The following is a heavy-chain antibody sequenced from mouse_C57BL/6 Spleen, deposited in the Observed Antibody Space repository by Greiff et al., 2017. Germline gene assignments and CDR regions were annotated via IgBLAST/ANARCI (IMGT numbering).Heavy chain of an antibody. CDR2: INPSTGGT. CDR1: GYSFTGYY. D-gene: IGHD2-4*01. J-gene: IGHJ4*01. CDR3: ARSGDYDGDYAMDY. Sequence: VQLQQSGPELVKPGASVKISCKASGYSFTGYYMNWVKQSPEKSLEWIGEINPSTGGTTYNQTFKAKATLTVDKSSSTAYMQLKSLTSEDSAVYYCARSGDYDGDYAMDYWGQGTSVTVSS. V-gene: IGHV1-42*01.